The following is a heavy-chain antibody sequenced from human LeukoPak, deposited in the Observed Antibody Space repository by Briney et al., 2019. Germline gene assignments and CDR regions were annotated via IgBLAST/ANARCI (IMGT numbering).Heavy chain of an antibody. CDR3: ARDGSWQLLYYYYGMDV. J-gene: IGHJ6*02. CDR2: XTAYNGNT. V-gene: IGHV1-18*01. Sequence: QAPGQGXEXMGWXTAYNGNTNYAQKLQGRVTMTTDTSTSTAYMELRSLRSDDTAVYYCARDGSWQLLYYYYGMDVWGQGTTVTVSS. D-gene: IGHD1-26*01.